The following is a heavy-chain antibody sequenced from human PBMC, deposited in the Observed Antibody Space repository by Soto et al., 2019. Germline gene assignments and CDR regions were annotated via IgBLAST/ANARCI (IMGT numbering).Heavy chain of an antibody. D-gene: IGHD3-9*01. CDR1: GGSISSINW. CDR3: ARSITFDWLFFDN. Sequence: SETLXLTCAVSGGSISSINWWSWVRQPPGKGLEWIGEIYHSGSTNYNPSLKSRVTISVDKPKNQFSLKLSSLTAADTAVYYCARSITFDWLFFDNWGQGSLVTVSS. CDR2: IYHSGST. V-gene: IGHV4-4*02. J-gene: IGHJ4*02.